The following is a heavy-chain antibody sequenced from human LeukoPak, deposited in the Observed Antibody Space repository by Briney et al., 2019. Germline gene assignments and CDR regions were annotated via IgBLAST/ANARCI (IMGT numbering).Heavy chain of an antibody. D-gene: IGHD4-23*01. J-gene: IGHJ4*02. CDR1: VDSISGDYY. CDR3: ARVSVSGNGGTSPYFDF. CDR2: IYQRGST. Sequence: PETLSLTCALSVDSISGDYYWAWIRQPPGRGLDWIGRIYQRGSTYTNPSLGSRVTMSVDTPKNHFSLTLSSLTAADTAVYYCARVSVSGNGGTSPYFDFWGEVTLVAVS. V-gene: IGHV4-38-2*01.